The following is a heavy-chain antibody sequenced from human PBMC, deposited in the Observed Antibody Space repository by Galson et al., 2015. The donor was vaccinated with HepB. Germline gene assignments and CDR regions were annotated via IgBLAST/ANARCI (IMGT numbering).Heavy chain of an antibody. CDR3: AHSEFGYDYLSGKYRQGWVDP. D-gene: IGHD3-16*02. CDR1: GFSLSSPKVG. J-gene: IGHJ5*02. V-gene: IGHV2-5*01. CDR2: IYWNGEK. Sequence: PALVKPTQTLTLTCTFSGFSLSSPKVGVGWIRQPPGKALEWLALIYWNGEKHYSTPLKSRLTITKDTSKNQVVLTMTNMDPVDTATYYCAHSEFGYDYLSGKYRQGWVDPWGQGALVTVSS.